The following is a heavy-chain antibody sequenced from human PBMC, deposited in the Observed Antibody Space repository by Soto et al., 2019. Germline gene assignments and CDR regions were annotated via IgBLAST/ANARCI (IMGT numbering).Heavy chain of an antibody. CDR1: GFTFSSYA. CDR2: ISYDGSNK. Sequence: QVQLVESRGGVVQPGRSLRLSCAASGFTFSSYAMHWVRQAPGKGLEWVAVISYDGSNKYYADSVKGRFTISRDNSKNTLYLQMNSLRAEDTAVYYCASRGPYSGWYFNGWFDPWGQGTLVTVSS. V-gene: IGHV3-30-3*01. CDR3: ASRGPYSGWYFNGWFDP. J-gene: IGHJ5*02. D-gene: IGHD6-19*01.